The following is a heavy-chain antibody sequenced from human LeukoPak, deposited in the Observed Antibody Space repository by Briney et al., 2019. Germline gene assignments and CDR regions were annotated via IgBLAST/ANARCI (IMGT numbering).Heavy chain of an antibody. J-gene: IGHJ4*02. Sequence: SETLSLTCTVSGGSISSGSYYWSWIRQPAGKGLEWIGRIYTSGSTNYDPSLKSRVTISVDTSKNRFSLKLSSVTAADTAVYYCARRRAVAGSYYRGYYFDYWGQGTLVTVSS. CDR3: ARRRAVAGSYYRGYYFDY. CDR2: IYTSGST. V-gene: IGHV4-61*02. CDR1: GGSISSGSYY. D-gene: IGHD1-26*01.